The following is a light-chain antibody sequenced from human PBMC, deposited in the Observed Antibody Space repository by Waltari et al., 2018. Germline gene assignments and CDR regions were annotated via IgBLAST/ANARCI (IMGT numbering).Light chain of an antibody. Sequence: QSALTQPASVSGSPGQSISISCTGTSSDVGGYNLVSWYQQHPGKAPKLIIYEVTKRPSGVSNRFSGSKSDNTASLTISGLQAEDEADYYCCSYAGSNLGVFGTGTKVTVL. V-gene: IGLV2-23*02. CDR2: EVT. CDR3: CSYAGSNLGV. J-gene: IGLJ1*01. CDR1: SSDVGGYNL.